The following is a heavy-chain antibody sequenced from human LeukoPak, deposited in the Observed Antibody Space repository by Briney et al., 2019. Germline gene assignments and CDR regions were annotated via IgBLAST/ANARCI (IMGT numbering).Heavy chain of an antibody. J-gene: IGHJ6*03. D-gene: IGHD6-25*01. CDR2: ISIDGGRT. CDR1: GFTFSSYA. CDR3: ARKGIGSSRYQNMDV. V-gene: IGHV3-23*01. Sequence: GGSLRPSCAASGFTFSSYAMSWVRQAPGKGPEWVSTISIDGGRTYYADSVKGRFTVSSDTSKNTLYLQMNSLRAEDTAVYYCARKGIGSSRYQNMDVWGKGTTVTVSS.